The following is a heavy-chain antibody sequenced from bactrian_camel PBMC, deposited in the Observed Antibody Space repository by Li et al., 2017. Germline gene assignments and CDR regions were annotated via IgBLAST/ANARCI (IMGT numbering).Heavy chain of an antibody. J-gene: IGHJ6*01. D-gene: IGHD6*01. V-gene: IGHV3S1*01. CDR2: ISNGGAT. CDR3: AAVRYGVTWYPLCRARSADFGY. Sequence: VQLVESGGRSVQVGGSLRLSCAASGDPSKMWWMGWFRQAPGKGLEWVSGISNGGATYYADSVKGRFTISRDNAKNTLYLQMNSLKPEDTGMCYCAAVRYGVTWYPLCRARSADFGYWGQGTQVTVS. CDR1: GDPSKMWW.